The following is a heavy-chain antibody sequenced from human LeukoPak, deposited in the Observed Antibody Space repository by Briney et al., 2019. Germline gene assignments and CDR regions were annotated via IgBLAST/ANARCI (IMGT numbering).Heavy chain of an antibody. D-gene: IGHD4-17*01. CDR1: GGSFSGYY. V-gene: IGHV4-34*01. J-gene: IGHJ4*02. CDR2: INHSGST. CDR3: ATLTTPLFDY. Sequence: SETLSLTCAVYGGSFSGYYWSWIRQPPGKGLEWIGEINHSGSTNYNPSLKSRVTISVDTSKNQFSLKLSSVTAADTAVYYCATLTTPLFDYWSQGTLVTVSS.